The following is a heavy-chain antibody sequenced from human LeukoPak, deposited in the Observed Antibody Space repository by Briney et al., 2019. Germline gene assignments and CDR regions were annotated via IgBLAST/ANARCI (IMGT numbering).Heavy chain of an antibody. D-gene: IGHD5-18*01. Sequence: SETLSLTCTVSGGSISSSSYYWGWIRQPPGKGLEWIGSIYYSGSTYYNPSLKSRVTISVDTSKNQFSLKLSSVTAADTAVYYCARAWIQLWLISWFDPWGQGTLVTVSS. CDR2: IYYSGST. V-gene: IGHV4-39*01. CDR3: ARAWIQLWLISWFDP. CDR1: GGSISSSSYY. J-gene: IGHJ5*02.